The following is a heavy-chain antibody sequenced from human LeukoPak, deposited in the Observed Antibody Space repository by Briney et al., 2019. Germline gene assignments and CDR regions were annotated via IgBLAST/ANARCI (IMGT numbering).Heavy chain of an antibody. CDR1: GGSISSYY. CDR2: IYYSGTT. Sequence: SETLSLTCTVSGGSISSYYWSWIRQPPGKGLEWIGYIYYSGTTNYNPSLKSRVTISVDTSKNQFSLKLSSVTAADTAVCYCARGVYIAAAQYAYWGQGILVTVSS. CDR3: ARGVYIAAAQYAY. D-gene: IGHD6-13*01. V-gene: IGHV4-59*01. J-gene: IGHJ4*02.